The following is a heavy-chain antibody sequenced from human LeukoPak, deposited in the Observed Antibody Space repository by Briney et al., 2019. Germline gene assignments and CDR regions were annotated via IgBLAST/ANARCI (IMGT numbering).Heavy chain of an antibody. J-gene: IGHJ4*02. Sequence: GGSLRLSCAASGFTFSSYAMSWVRQAPGKGLEWVSAISGSGGSTYYADSVKGRFTISRDNSKNTLYLQMNSLRDEDTAVYYCAKMVGYCSSTSCYGRIRGYFDYWGQGTLVTVSS. CDR2: ISGSGGST. D-gene: IGHD2-2*01. CDR1: GFTFSSYA. V-gene: IGHV3-23*01. CDR3: AKMVGYCSSTSCYGRIRGYFDY.